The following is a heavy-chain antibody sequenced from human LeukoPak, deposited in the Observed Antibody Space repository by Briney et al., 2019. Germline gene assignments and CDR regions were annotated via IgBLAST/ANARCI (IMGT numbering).Heavy chain of an antibody. CDR2: INAANGNT. CDR3: ARLPGIAVAAEFDY. CDR1: GYTFTDYV. Sequence: ASVKVSCKASGYTFTDYVIHWMRQAPGQRLEWMGWINAANGNTKYSQKFQGRVAITRDTSASIAYMELNSLRSEDTAVYYCARLPGIAVAAEFDYWGQGTLVTVSS. J-gene: IGHJ4*02. D-gene: IGHD6-19*01. V-gene: IGHV1-3*01.